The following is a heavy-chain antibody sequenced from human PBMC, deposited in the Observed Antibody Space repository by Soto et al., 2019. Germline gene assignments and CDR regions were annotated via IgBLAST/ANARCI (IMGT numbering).Heavy chain of an antibody. D-gene: IGHD1-26*01. CDR3: ASAKWEPPRWFDP. J-gene: IGHJ5*02. Sequence: QVQLVQSGAEVKKPGSSVKVSCKASGGTFSSYAISWVRQAPGQGLEWMGGIIPIFGTANYAQKFQGRVTXTXDXXRSTACIALSSLRSEDTAVYYWASAKWEPPRWFDPWGQGTLVTVSS. V-gene: IGHV1-69*05. CDR2: IIPIFGTA. CDR1: GGTFSSYA.